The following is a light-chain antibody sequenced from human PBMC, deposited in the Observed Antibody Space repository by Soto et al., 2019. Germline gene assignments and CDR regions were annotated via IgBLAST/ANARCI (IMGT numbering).Light chain of an antibody. Sequence: EIVLTQSPATLSLSPGERATLSCRASQSVSSHLAWYQQKPGQAPRLLIYDASNRATGIPARFSGSGSGTDFTLIISRLDPEDFAVYYCHQRSNWPLTFGGGTKVEIK. CDR2: DAS. CDR1: QSVSSH. V-gene: IGKV3-11*01. CDR3: HQRSNWPLT. J-gene: IGKJ4*01.